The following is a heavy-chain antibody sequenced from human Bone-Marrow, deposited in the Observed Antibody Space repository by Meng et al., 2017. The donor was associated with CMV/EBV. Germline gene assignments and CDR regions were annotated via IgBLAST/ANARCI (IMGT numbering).Heavy chain of an antibody. CDR1: GFTFSRYW. Sequence: GESLKISCTASGFTFSRYWMTWVRQAPGKGLEWVANIKQDGGTIYYVDSVKGRFTISRDNAKNSLYLQMNSLRAEDTAVYYCASRGATGTPYWGQGTLVTVSS. J-gene: IGHJ4*02. V-gene: IGHV3-7*01. CDR2: IKQDGGTI. D-gene: IGHD1-26*01. CDR3: ASRGATGTPY.